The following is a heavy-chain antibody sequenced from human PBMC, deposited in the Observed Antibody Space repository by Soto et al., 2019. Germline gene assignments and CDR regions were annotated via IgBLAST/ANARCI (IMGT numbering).Heavy chain of an antibody. J-gene: IGHJ4*02. Sequence: SETLSLTCTVSGGSTSSDNYWSWIRQPPGKGLEWIGHIYYSGNTDYNPSLKSRLAISIDTSKNQFSLKLSSVTAADTAVYFCAREGGESSDGLCYFDSWGQGSLVTVSS. CDR2: IYYSGNT. V-gene: IGHV4-30-4*01. CDR1: GGSTSSDNY. D-gene: IGHD3-16*01. CDR3: AREGGESSDGLCYFDS.